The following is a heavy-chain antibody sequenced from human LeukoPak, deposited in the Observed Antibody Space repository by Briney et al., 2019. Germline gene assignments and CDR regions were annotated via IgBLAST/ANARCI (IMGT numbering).Heavy chain of an antibody. V-gene: IGHV3-15*01. CDR3: TGVVSVGY. D-gene: IGHD2-15*01. J-gene: IGHJ4*02. CDR2: IKSKTDGGTK. CDR1: GFTFSNAW. Sequence: GGSLRLSCAASGFTFSNAWMSWVRHAPGKWLEWVGCIKSKTDGGTKNYAAPVKGRFTISRDDSKNTLYLQMNSRKTEDTAVYYCTGVVSVGYWGQGTLVTVSS.